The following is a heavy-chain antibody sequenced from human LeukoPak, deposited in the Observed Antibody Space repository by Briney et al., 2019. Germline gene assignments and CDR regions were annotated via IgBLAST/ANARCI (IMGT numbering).Heavy chain of an antibody. D-gene: IGHD2-15*01. CDR1: DGSISSSSYY. J-gene: IGHJ5*02. V-gene: IGHV4-39*01. CDR3: ARQGERYCSGGSCYLYNWFDP. CDR2: IYYSGST. Sequence: SETLSLTCTVSDGSISSSSYYWGWIRQPPGKGLEWIGSIYYSGSTYYNPSLKSRVTISVDTSKNQFSLKLSSVTAADTAVYYCARQGERYCSGGSCYLYNWFDPWGQGTLVAVSS.